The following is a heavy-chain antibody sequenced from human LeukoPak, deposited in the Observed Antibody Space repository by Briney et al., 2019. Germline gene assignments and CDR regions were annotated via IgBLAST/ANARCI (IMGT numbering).Heavy chain of an antibody. D-gene: IGHD6-19*01. CDR2: VYYSGTT. CDR1: GGSISLSYYY. Sequence: SETLSLTCSVSGGSISLSYYYWGWIRQPPGKAPEWIGSVYYSGTTSYNPSLKSRVTISVDMSKNHFSLRLSSVTAADTAMYYCARGTLYSGWSYYFDYWGQGSQVTVSS. J-gene: IGHJ4*02. CDR3: ARGTLYSGWSYYFDY. V-gene: IGHV4-39*07.